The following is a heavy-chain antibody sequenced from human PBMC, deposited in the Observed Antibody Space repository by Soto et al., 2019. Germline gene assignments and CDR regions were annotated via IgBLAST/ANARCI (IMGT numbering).Heavy chain of an antibody. J-gene: IGHJ4*02. CDR2: TSYDGNNE. CDR3: AKDKGVFNWATSYFDY. Sequence: SLRLSCAASGFTFSNYAMHWVRQAPGKGLEWVALTSYDGNNEYYTDSVKGRFTTSRDNSKNTLFPQMNSPRPEDTAVYYCAKDKGVFNWATSYFDYWGQGALVTVSS. D-gene: IGHD1-1*01. CDR1: GFTFSNYA. V-gene: IGHV3-30*18.